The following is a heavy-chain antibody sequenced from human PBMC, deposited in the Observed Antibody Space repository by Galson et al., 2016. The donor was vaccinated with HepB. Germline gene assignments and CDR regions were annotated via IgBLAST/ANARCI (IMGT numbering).Heavy chain of an antibody. CDR3: SKGREFAGSGYYDY. CDR2: INGNGDAT. Sequence: LRLSCAASGFTFLNYAMTWVRQAPEKGLAWVSHINGNGDATYYADSVKGRFTISRDNSKNTLYLQMNSLRAEDTAVYYCSKGREFAGSGYYDYWGQGTLVTVSS. D-gene: IGHD2-15*01. CDR1: GFTFLNYA. V-gene: IGHV3-23*01. J-gene: IGHJ4*02.